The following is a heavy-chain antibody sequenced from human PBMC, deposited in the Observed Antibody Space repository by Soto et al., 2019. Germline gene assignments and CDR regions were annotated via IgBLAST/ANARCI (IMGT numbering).Heavy chain of an antibody. CDR2: ISGSGGST. V-gene: IGHV3-23*01. J-gene: IGHJ4*02. CDR1: GFTFSSYA. CDR3: AKRFGYGDYGTPFDY. D-gene: IGHD4-17*01. Sequence: EVQLLESGGGLVQPGGSLRLSCAASGFTFSSYAMSWVHQAPGKGLEWVSAISGSGGSTYYADSVKGRFTISRDNSKNTLYLQMNSLRAEDTAVYYCAKRFGYGDYGTPFDYWGQGTLVTVSS.